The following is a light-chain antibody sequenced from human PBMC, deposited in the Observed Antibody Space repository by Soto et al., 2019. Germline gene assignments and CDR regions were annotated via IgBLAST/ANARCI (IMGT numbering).Light chain of an antibody. CDR1: SSDVGGYNY. J-gene: IGLJ1*01. Sequence: QSVLTQPASVSGSPGQSITISCTGTSSDVGGYNYVSWSQQHPGKAPQLIIYEVSNRPSGVSNRFSGSKSGNTASLTISGLQAEDEADYYCSSYTSSSTLYVFGTGTKVTVL. CDR3: SSYTSSSTLYV. V-gene: IGLV2-14*01. CDR2: EVS.